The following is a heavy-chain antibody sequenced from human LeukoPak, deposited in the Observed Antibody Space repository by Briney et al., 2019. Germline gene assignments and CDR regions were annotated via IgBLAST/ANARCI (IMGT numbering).Heavy chain of an antibody. D-gene: IGHD3-22*01. V-gene: IGHV3-23*01. CDR1: GFTFSTYG. Sequence: PGGSLRLSCSASGFTFSTYGMSWVRQAPGKGLEWVSGISGSGGSTYYADSVKGRFTISRDNSKNTLYLQMNSLRAEDTAVYYCAAYYYDSSDYYFFDYWGQGTLVTVSS. CDR3: AAYYYDSSDYYFFDY. J-gene: IGHJ4*02. CDR2: ISGSGGST.